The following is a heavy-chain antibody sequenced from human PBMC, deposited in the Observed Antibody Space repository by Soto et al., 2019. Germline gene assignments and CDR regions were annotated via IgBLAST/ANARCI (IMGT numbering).Heavy chain of an antibody. CDR3: ARRSAIVADRSVADY. CDR2: ISAYNGNT. Sequence: GASVKVSCKASGYTFTSYGISWVRQAPGQGLEWMGWISAYNGNTNYAQKLRGRVTMTTDTSTSTAYMELRSLRSDDTAVYYCARRSAIVADRSVADYWGQGTLVTVSS. J-gene: IGHJ4*02. CDR1: GYTFTSYG. V-gene: IGHV1-18*01. D-gene: IGHD5-12*01.